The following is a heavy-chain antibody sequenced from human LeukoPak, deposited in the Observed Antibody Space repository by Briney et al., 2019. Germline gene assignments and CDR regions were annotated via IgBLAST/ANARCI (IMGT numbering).Heavy chain of an antibody. J-gene: IGHJ4*02. D-gene: IGHD6-19*01. CDR2: IRYDGSNK. CDR3: AKVQVGYSSGWYSFDY. CDR1: GFTFSSYG. Sequence: GGSLRLSCAASGFTFSSYGMHWVRQAPGKGLEWVAFIRYDGSNKYYADSVKGRFTISRDNSKNTLYLQMNSLRAEDTAVYYCAKVQVGYSSGWYSFDYWGQGTLVTVSS. V-gene: IGHV3-30*02.